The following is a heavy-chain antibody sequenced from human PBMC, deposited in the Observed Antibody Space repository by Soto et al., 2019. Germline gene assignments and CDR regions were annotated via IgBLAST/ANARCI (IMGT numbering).Heavy chain of an antibody. D-gene: IGHD2-2*01. CDR2: ISYDGSNK. Sequence: PGGSLRLSCAASGVTFSSYGMHWVRQAPGKGLEWVAVISYDGSNKYYADSVKGRFTISRDNSRNTLYLQMNSLRAEDTAVYYCAKGPAIVLVPAAMNYYYGMDVWAKGPRSPSP. V-gene: IGHV3-30*18. CDR1: GVTFSSYG. CDR3: AKGPAIVLVPAAMNYYYGMDV. J-gene: IGHJ6*02.